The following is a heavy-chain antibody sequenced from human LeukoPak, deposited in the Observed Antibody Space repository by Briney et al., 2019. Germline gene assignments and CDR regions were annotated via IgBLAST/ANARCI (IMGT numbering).Heavy chain of an antibody. CDR3: AQEEVPNDY. CDR2: LSRGGDIT. CDR1: GLTFSNHA. Sequence: GGSLRLSCAVSGLTFSNHAMSWVRQAPGRGLEWISALSRGGDITYYADSVRGRFTISRDISKNTLYLQMNSLGADDTAIYYCAQEEVPNDYWGQGTLVTVSS. J-gene: IGHJ4*02. V-gene: IGHV3-23*01.